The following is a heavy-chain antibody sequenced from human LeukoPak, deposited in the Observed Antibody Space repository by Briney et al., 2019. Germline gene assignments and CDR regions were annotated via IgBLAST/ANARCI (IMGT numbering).Heavy chain of an antibody. D-gene: IGHD3-16*01. V-gene: IGHV4-59*12. CDR3: ARFRTRYGPPRGAFDI. CDR1: GGSISSYY. CDR2: IFYSGTT. Sequence: KTSETLSLTCTVSGGSISSYYWSWIRQPPGKGLEWIGFIFYSGTTSYNPSLKSRVTISVDTSKNQFSLKLSSVTAADTAVYYCARFRTRYGPPRGAFDIWGQGTMVTVSS. J-gene: IGHJ3*02.